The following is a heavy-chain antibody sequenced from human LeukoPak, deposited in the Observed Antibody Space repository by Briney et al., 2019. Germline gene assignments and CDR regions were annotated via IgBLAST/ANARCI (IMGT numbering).Heavy chain of an antibody. CDR1: GGSLSGSY. CDR2: INHIGIT. J-gene: IGHJ5*02. CDR3: ARSEDCGSSSCYWFVH. Sequence: SETLSLTCAVYGGSLSGSYWSWIRQPPGKGLEWIGKINHIGITKYNPSLESRLTISLGTSKNQFSLKLTSVTAADTAMYYCARSEDCGSSSCYWFVHWGQGSPVTVSS. D-gene: IGHD2-2*01. V-gene: IGHV4-34*01.